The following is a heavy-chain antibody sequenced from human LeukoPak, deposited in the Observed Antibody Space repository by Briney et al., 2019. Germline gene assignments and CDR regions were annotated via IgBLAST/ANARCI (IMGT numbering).Heavy chain of an antibody. J-gene: IGHJ4*02. CDR1: GFTFDDYA. CDR2: INWDSGSI. V-gene: IGHV3-9*01. CDR3: ARDGVLC. Sequence: GGSLRLSCAASGFTFDDYAMHWVRQAPGKGLEWVSGINWDSGSIDYADSVKGRFTISRDNAKNSLYLQMNSLRAEDTAVYYCARDGVLCWGQGTLVTVSS. D-gene: IGHD2/OR15-2a*01.